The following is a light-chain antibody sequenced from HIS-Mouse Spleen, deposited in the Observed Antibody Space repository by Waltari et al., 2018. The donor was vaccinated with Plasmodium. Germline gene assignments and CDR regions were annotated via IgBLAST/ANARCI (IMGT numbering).Light chain of an antibody. CDR2: EDS. CDR3: YSTDSSGNHRV. Sequence: SYELTQPPSVSVSPGQTARITCSGDALPNTYAYWYQQKSGQAPVLVIYEDSKRPSGIPERVSGSIAGTMATLTISGAQVEDEADYYCYSTDSSGNHRVFGGGTKLTVL. J-gene: IGLJ3*02. V-gene: IGLV3-10*01. CDR1: ALPNTY.